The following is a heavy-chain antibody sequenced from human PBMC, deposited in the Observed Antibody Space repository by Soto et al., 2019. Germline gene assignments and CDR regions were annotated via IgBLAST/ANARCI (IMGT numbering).Heavy chain of an antibody. J-gene: IGHJ4*02. CDR2: MNMDGNRI. Sequence: EVQLVESGGGLVQPGGSLRLSCAASGFTFSSYWMHWVRQAPGKGLVWVSRMNMDGNRISYVDSVKGRCTISRHNAKNTFYMAMNSARVEDTAVYYCVRGDGDRNDGHGYLGRHWGQGSLVTVSS. CDR1: GFTFSSYW. D-gene: IGHD5-18*01. V-gene: IGHV3-74*01. CDR3: VRGDGDRNDGHGYLGRH.